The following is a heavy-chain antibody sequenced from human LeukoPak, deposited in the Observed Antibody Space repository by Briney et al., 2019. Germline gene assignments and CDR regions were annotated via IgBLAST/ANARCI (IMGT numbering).Heavy chain of an antibody. CDR3: ARDRRSVHDY. V-gene: IGHV4-30-4*01. Sequence: SQTLSLTRSVSGSSIRSGDYFWAWIRQSPGKGLEWIGYIDYSGTTRYNPSLERRLTISVDTSKNQFSLKLTSVTAADTAVYYCARDRRSVHDYWGQGTLVTVSS. CDR1: GSSIRSGDYF. CDR2: IDYSGTT. D-gene: IGHD1-14*01. J-gene: IGHJ4*02.